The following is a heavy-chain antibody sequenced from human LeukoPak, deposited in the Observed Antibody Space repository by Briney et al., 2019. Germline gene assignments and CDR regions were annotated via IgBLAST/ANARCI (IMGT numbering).Heavy chain of an antibody. Sequence: GGSLRLSCAVSGFTFSDYYMSWIGQAPGKGLEWVSYISSSGSTIYYADSVKGRFTISRDNAKNSLYLQMNSLRAEDTAVYYCAREPGIGIAVVPAANDAFDISGQGTMVTVSS. CDR3: AREPGIGIAVVPAANDAFDI. CDR1: GFTFSDYY. CDR2: ISSSGSTI. J-gene: IGHJ3*02. D-gene: IGHD2-2*01. V-gene: IGHV3-11*04.